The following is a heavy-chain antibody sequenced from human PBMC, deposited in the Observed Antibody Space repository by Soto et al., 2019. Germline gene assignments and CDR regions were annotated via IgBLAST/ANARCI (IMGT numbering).Heavy chain of an antibody. J-gene: IGHJ4*02. D-gene: IGHD4-17*01. CDR2: IYSGGIRT. CDR3: AGDLDYALGD. CDR1: GFSVSSNY. Sequence: EVQLVESGGGLVQPGGSLRLSCAASGFSVSSNYMNWVRQAPGKGLEWVSVIYSGGIRTFYADSVKGRFTISRDNSQNTVSLQMNSLRAEDAAVYYCAGDLDYALGDWGQGTLVTVSS. V-gene: IGHV3-66*01.